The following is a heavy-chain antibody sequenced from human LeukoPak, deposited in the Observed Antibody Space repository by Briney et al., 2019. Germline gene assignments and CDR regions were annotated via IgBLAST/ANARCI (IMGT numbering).Heavy chain of an antibody. D-gene: IGHD6-19*01. CDR3: ARTVAGKLVFDD. V-gene: IGHV4-39*07. Sequence: SETLSLTCTVSGGSISSGGYYWGWIRQPPGKGLEWIGSIYYSGNTYDSPSLKSRVTTSVDTSKNQFSLKLSSVTAADTAMYYCARTVAGKLVFDDWGQGALVTVS. CDR1: GGSISSGGYY. CDR2: IYYSGNT. J-gene: IGHJ4*02.